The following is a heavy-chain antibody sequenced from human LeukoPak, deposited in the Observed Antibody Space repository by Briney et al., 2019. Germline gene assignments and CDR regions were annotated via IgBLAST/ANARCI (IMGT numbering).Heavy chain of an antibody. CDR3: ASQRGGTPYYFDY. CDR1: GASITSFY. D-gene: IGHD1-1*01. Sequence: SETLSLTCTVSGASITSFYWTWIRQPAGKGLEWIGRIYTGGSTKSNPSLRSRVTMSVDTSKNQFSLKLSSVTAADTAVYYCASQRGGTPYYFDYWGQGTLVTVSS. CDR2: IYTGGST. V-gene: IGHV4-4*07. J-gene: IGHJ4*02.